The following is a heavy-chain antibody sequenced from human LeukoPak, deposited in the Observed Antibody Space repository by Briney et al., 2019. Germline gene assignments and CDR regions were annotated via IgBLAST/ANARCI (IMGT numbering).Heavy chain of an antibody. J-gene: IGHJ4*02. CDR2: IIPIFGTA. CDR3: ARDPGSANDFWSGYFDY. V-gene: IGHV1-69*13. Sequence: SVKVSCKASGGTFSSYAISWVRQAAGQGLEWMGGIIPIFGTANYAQKFQGRVTITADESTSTAYMELSSLRSEDTAVYHCARDPGSANDFWSGYFDYWGQGTLVTVSS. CDR1: GGTFSSYA. D-gene: IGHD3-3*01.